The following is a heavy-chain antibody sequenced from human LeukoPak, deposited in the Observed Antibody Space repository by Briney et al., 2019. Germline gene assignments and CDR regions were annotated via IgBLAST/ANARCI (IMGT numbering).Heavy chain of an antibody. CDR1: GFTVSSTH. V-gene: IGHV3-66*01. D-gene: IGHD6-19*01. Sequence: GGSLRLSCAASGFTVSSTHMGWVRQAPGKGLEWVSVIYSGGAAYYPDSVKGRFTISRDLSKNTLHLQMNDLRAEDTAVYYCAQDVGGSGPFDYWGQGTLVTVSS. CDR3: AQDVGGSGPFDY. CDR2: IYSGGAA. J-gene: IGHJ4*02.